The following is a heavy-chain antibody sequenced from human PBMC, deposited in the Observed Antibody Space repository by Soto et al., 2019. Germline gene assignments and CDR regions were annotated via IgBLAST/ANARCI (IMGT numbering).Heavy chain of an antibody. CDR3: ARARGVDY. D-gene: IGHD3-16*01. Sequence: PWGSLRLSCLGSGFTFSNHWMNWVRQAPGQGLEWVANIKADGSEKYYVDSVKGRFTISRDNAKNSLYLQMNSLRAEDTAVYYCARARGVDYWGQGTQVTVSS. V-gene: IGHV3-7*03. J-gene: IGHJ4*02. CDR2: IKADGSEK. CDR1: GFTFSNHW.